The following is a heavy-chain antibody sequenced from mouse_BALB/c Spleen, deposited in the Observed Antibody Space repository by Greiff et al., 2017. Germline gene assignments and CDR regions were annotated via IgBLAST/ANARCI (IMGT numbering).Heavy chain of an antibody. J-gene: IGHJ4*01. D-gene: IGHD2-1*01. CDR2: IWSGGST. Sequence: VQRVESGPGLVQPSQSLSITCTVSGFSLTSYGVHWVRQSPGKGLEWLGVIWSGGSTDYNAAFISRLSISKDNSKSQVFFKMNSLQANDTAIYYCARKRSRNYYYAMDYWGQGTSVTVSS. CDR1: GFSLTSYG. CDR3: ARKRSRNYYYAMDY. V-gene: IGHV2-2*02.